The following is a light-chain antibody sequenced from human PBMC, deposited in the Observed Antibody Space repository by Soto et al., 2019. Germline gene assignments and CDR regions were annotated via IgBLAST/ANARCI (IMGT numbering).Light chain of an antibody. CDR3: QHYDHLPPLS. V-gene: IGKV1-33*01. Sequence: DIQMTQSPSSLSASVGDIVTITCQARQDIRNYLNWYQQKPGKAPHLLISDASNLKTGVPSRFSGSGSGTDFTFTISSLQAEDIATSHCQHYDHLPPLSFGGGTKVEIK. J-gene: IGKJ4*01. CDR1: QDIRNY. CDR2: DAS.